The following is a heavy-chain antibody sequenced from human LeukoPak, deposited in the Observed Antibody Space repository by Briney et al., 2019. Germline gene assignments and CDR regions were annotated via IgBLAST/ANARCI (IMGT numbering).Heavy chain of an antibody. V-gene: IGHV5-51*01. J-gene: IGHJ4*02. CDR3: ARQSRDGSKTRGYYFDY. CDR2: IYPGDSDT. Sequence: GESLKISCKGSGYSFTTYWIGWVRQMPGKGLEWMGIIYPGDSDTRYSPSFQGQVTISADKSISTAYLQWSSLKASDTAMYYCARQSRDGSKTRGYYFDYWGQGTLVTVSS. D-gene: IGHD3-10*01. CDR1: GYSFTTYW.